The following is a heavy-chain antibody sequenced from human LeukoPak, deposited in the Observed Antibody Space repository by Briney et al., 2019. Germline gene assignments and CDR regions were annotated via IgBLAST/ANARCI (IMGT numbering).Heavy chain of an antibody. CDR3: ARQIATPAARKLFYFDY. D-gene: IGHD2-15*01. CDR1: GGPISSSGYF. V-gene: IGHV4-39*01. CDR2: IYDTGRT. Sequence: SETLSLTCTVSGGPISSSGYFWAWIRQPPGKGLEWIGSIYDTGRTLYNPSLQSRVTASVDTSRNQFSLRLNSVAAADTAVYFCARQIATPAARKLFYFDYWGQGTLATVSS. J-gene: IGHJ4*02.